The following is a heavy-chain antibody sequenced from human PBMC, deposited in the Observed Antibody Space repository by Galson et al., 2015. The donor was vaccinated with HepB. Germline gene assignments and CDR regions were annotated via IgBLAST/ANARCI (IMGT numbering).Heavy chain of an antibody. D-gene: IGHD7-27*01. J-gene: IGHJ1*01. Sequence: ETLSLTCTVSGGSISSYYWSRIRQPPGKGLEWIGYIYYSGSTNYNPSLKSRVTISVDTSKNQFSLKLSSVTAADTAVYYCASLPWGISGFQHWGQGTLVTVSS. CDR1: GGSISSYY. CDR3: ASLPWGISGFQH. V-gene: IGHV4-59*01. CDR2: IYYSGST.